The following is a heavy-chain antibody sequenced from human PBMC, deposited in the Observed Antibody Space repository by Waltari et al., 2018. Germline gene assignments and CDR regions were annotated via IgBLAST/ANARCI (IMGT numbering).Heavy chain of an antibody. V-gene: IGHV3-30*04. J-gene: IGHJ4*02. D-gene: IGHD3-22*01. CDR2: ISYDGSNK. Sequence: QVQLVESGGGVVQPGRSLRLSCAASGFTFSRYAMHWVRQAPGKGLEWVEVISYDGSNKYYVDSVKGRFTISRDNSKNTLYLQMNSLRAEDTAVYYCARTPPTAGYYDYWGQGTLVTVSS. CDR1: GFTFSRYA. CDR3: ARTPPTAGYYDY.